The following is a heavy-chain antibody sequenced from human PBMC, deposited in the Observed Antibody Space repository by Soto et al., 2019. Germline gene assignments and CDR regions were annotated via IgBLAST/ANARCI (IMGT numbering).Heavy chain of an antibody. CDR2: ISYDGSNT. CDR3: AKWLAATGAFDI. D-gene: IGHD2-15*01. J-gene: IGHJ3*02. Sequence: QVQLVESGGGVVQPGRSLRLSCAASGFTFSSYGMHWVRQAPGKGLEWVAVISYDGSNTYYADSVKGRFTISRDNSKNTLYLQMTSLRAEDTAVYYCAKWLAATGAFDIWGQGTMVTVSS. CDR1: GFTFSSYG. V-gene: IGHV3-30*18.